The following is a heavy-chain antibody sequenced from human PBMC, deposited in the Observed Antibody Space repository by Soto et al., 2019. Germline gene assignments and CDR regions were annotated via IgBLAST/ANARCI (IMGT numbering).Heavy chain of an antibody. CDR1: GYTFTSYG. Sequence: GASVKVSCKASGYTFTSYGISWVRQAPGQGLEWMGWISAYNGNTDYAQKLQGRVTMTTDTSTSTAYMELRSLRSDDTAVYYCARDGTYSSPYGMDVWGQGTTVTVSS. D-gene: IGHD6-13*01. V-gene: IGHV1-18*01. J-gene: IGHJ6*02. CDR3: ARDGTYSSPYGMDV. CDR2: ISAYNGNT.